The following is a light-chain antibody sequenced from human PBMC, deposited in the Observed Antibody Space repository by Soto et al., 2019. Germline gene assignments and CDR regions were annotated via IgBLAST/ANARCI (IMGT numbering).Light chain of an antibody. J-gene: IGLJ1*01. V-gene: IGLV2-11*01. CDR2: DVI. CDR3: CSYAGSYSYV. CDR1: RSDVGGYDY. Sequence: QLVLTQPRSVSGSPGQSVSISCTGARSDVGGYDYVSWYQQHPDKAPKVIIYDVIKRPSGVPDRFSGSKSGNTASLTISGLQSDDEADYYCCSYAGSYSYVFGPGTKPTVL.